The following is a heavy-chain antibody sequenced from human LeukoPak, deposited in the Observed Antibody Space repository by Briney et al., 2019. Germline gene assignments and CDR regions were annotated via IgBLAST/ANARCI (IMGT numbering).Heavy chain of an antibody. D-gene: IGHD6-19*01. Sequence: PGGSLRLSCAASGFTFSSYEMNWVRQAPGKGLEWVSYISSSGSIISYADSVKGRFTISRDNARNSLYLQMNSLRAEDTAVYYCARDRDNSGWYEPFDYWGQGALVTVSS. CDR2: ISSSGSII. J-gene: IGHJ4*02. CDR1: GFTFSSYE. CDR3: ARDRDNSGWYEPFDY. V-gene: IGHV3-48*03.